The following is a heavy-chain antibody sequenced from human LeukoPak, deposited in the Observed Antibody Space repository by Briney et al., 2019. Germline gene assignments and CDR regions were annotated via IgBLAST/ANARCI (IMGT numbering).Heavy chain of an antibody. CDR1: GFTFSSYE. Sequence: GGSLRLPCAASGFTFSSYEMNWVRQAPGKGLEWVSYISSSGSTIYYADSVKGRFTISRDNAKNSLYLQMNSLRAEDKAVYYCAELGITMIGGVWGKGTTVTISS. D-gene: IGHD3-10*02. V-gene: IGHV3-48*03. J-gene: IGHJ6*04. CDR3: AELGITMIGGV. CDR2: ISSSGSTI.